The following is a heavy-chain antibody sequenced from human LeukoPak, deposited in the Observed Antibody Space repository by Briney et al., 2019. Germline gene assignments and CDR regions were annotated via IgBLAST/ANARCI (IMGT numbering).Heavy chain of an antibody. J-gene: IGHJ4*02. CDR1: GGSFSGYY. CDR2: INHSGST. CDR3: ARGKNWNYYVFDY. D-gene: IGHD1-7*01. V-gene: IGHV4-34*01. Sequence: PSETLSLTCAIYGGSFSGYYWRWIRQPPGKGLEGIGEINHSGSTNYNPSLKSRVTISVDTSKNQFSLKLSSVTAADTAVYYCARGKNWNYYVFDYWGQGTLVTVSS.